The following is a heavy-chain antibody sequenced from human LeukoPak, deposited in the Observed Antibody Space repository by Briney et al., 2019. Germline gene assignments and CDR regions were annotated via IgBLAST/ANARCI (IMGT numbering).Heavy chain of an antibody. CDR2: INPNSGGT. J-gene: IGHJ4*02. V-gene: IGHV1-2*02. Sequence: GASVKVSSTTSGYTFSGYFIHWVRRAPGQGLEWMGWINPNSGGTSNLQKFQGRVAMTRDTSISTAYMDLSRLRSDDTAVYYCARGRAGVYFDYWGQGTLVTVSS. CDR3: ARGRAGVYFDY. CDR1: GYTFSGYF.